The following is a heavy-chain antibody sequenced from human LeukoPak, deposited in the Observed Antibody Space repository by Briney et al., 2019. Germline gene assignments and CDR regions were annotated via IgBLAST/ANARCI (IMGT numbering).Heavy chain of an antibody. CDR3: ATRYHTIFGVVTPFDP. Sequence: SETLSLTCTVSGGSISCSSYYWGWIRQPPGKGLEWIGSIYYSGSTYYNPSLKSRVTISVDTSKNQFSLKLSSVTAADTAVYYCATRYHTIFGVVTPFDPWGQGTLVTVSS. J-gene: IGHJ5*02. V-gene: IGHV4-39*07. CDR1: GGSISCSSYY. CDR2: IYYSGST. D-gene: IGHD3-3*01.